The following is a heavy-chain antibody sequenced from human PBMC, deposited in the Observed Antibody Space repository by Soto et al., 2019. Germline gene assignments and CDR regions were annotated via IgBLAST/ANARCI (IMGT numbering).Heavy chain of an antibody. CDR2: IYYSGST. V-gene: IGHV4-39*01. CDR1: GGSISSSSYY. D-gene: IGHD5-12*01. CDR3: ARHGDSSGYDFVY. Sequence: SETLSLTCTVSGGSISSSSYYWGWIRQPPGKGLEWIGSIYYSGSTYYNPSLKSRVTISVDTSKNQFSLKLSSVTAADTAVYYCARHGDSSGYDFVYWGQGTLVTVSS. J-gene: IGHJ4*02.